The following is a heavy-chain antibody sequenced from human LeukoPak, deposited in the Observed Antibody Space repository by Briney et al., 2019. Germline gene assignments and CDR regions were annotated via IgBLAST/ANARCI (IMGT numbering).Heavy chain of an antibody. V-gene: IGHV1-69*04. D-gene: IGHD6-13*01. J-gene: IGHJ4*02. Sequence: SVKVSCKASGYTFTGYYMHWVRQAPGQGLEWMGRIIPILGIANYAQKFQGRVTITADKSTSTAYMELSSLRSEDTAVYYCAREQQEYFDYWGQGTLVTVSS. CDR2: IIPILGIA. CDR3: AREQQEYFDY. CDR1: GYTFTGYY.